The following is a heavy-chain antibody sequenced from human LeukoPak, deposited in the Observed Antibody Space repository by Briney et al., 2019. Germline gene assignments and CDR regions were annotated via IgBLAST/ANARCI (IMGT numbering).Heavy chain of an antibody. CDR3: ARKGDGRVDY. Sequence: GGSLRLSCAVSGFAFSGYSMSWVRQAPGKGLEWVANIKQSGTETFLMDAVKGRFTVSRDNGKNTLYLQMNSLTIEDSAMYYCARKGDGRVDYWGQGTPVTVSS. J-gene: IGHJ4*02. CDR1: GFAFSGYS. V-gene: IGHV3-7*01. CDR2: IKQSGTET. D-gene: IGHD1-26*01.